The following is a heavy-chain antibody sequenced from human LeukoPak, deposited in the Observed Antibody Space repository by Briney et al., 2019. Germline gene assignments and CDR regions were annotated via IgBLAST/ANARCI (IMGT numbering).Heavy chain of an antibody. CDR1: GGSFSGYY. CDR3: ARSYSSSWYPTYYYYYMEV. J-gene: IGHJ6*03. D-gene: IGHD6-13*01. CDR2: INHSGST. V-gene: IGHV4-34*01. Sequence: PSETLSLTCAVYGGSFSGYYWSWIRQPPGKGLEWIGEINHSGSTNYNPSLKSRVTISVDTSKNQFSLKLCSVTAADTAVYYCARSYSSSWYPTYYYYYMEVWGKGTTVTVSS.